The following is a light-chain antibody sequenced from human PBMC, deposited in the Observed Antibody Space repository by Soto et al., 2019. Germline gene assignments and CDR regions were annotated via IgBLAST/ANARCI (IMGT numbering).Light chain of an antibody. V-gene: IGKV3-20*01. CDR2: GAT. J-gene: IGKJ3*01. Sequence: EVVLTQSPDILSLSPGEGGTLSCRASQHIRDSLAWYQQKAGLAPRLLIVGATTRAPGVPDRFSGSGSGTDVALTISRLEPEDFAVYYCQQYGASPFTFGPGTRVDLK. CDR1: QHIRDS. CDR3: QQYGASPFT.